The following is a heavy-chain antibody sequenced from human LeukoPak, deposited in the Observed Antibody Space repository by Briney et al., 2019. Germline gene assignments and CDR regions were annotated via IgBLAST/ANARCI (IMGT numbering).Heavy chain of an antibody. CDR2: IYYSGST. CDR3: ARGSLVSNSATGP. J-gene: IGHJ5*02. V-gene: IGHV4-59*01. Sequence: SSETLSLTCTVSGGSISSYYWSWIRQPPGKGLDWIGYIYYSGSTNYNPSLKSRVTISVDTSKNQFSLKLSSVTAADTAVYYCARGSLVSNSATGPWGQGTLVTVSS. D-gene: IGHD2-21*01. CDR1: GGSISSYY.